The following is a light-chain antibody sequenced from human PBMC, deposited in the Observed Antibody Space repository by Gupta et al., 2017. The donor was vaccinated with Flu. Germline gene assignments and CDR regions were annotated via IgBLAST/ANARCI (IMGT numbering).Light chain of an antibody. V-gene: IGLV1-51*02. Sequence: HSVLTQTPSVSAAPGQQVTISSSGSSSNIGNNYVSWSQQLPETAPKLLIYENIKRPSGIPDRFSGSKSGTSATLGVTGLQTGDEADYYCVTWDSSLSVCVFGGGTKLTVL. CDR2: ENI. CDR3: VTWDSSLSVCV. CDR1: SSNIGNNY. J-gene: IGLJ3*02.